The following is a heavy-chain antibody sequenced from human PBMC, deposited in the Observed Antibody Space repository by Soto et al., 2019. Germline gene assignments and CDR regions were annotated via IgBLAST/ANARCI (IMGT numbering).Heavy chain of an antibody. CDR2: IYHSGSP. CDR1: GGSIRSGGCS. CDR3: ARVPSP. V-gene: IGHV4-30-2*01. J-gene: IGHJ5*02. Sequence: SETQCLTCAVSGGSIRSGGCSWSWIRQPPGKGLEWIGYIYHSGSPYYNPSLKSRVTISVDRSKNQFSLKLSSVTAADTAVYYCARVPSPWGQGTLVTVSS.